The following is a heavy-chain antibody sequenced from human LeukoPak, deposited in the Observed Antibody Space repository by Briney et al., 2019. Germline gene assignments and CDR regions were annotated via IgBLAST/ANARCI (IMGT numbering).Heavy chain of an antibody. V-gene: IGHV3-33*07. Sequence: GGSLRLSCAASGFSFSSYGMYWVRQAPGKGLEWVAIMWYDGSNKYYADSVKGRFTISRDNAKNSVYLQMNSLRDEDTAVYYCARAWRGIDYWGQGTLVTVSS. D-gene: IGHD3-10*01. J-gene: IGHJ4*02. CDR2: MWYDGSNK. CDR1: GFSFSSYG. CDR3: ARAWRGIDY.